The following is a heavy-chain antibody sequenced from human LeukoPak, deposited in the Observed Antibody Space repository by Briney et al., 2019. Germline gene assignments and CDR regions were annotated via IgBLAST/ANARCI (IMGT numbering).Heavy chain of an antibody. CDR2: IYPSGST. D-gene: IGHD3-10*01. CDR3: ARDRAMYYFDY. Sequence: GGSLRLSCAASGFTVSSNYMSWVRQAPGKGLEWVSLIYPSGSTYYADSVKGRFTISRDNSKNTLYLQMNSLRAEDTAVYYCARDRAMYYFDYWGQGTLVTVSS. CDR1: GFTVSSNY. V-gene: IGHV3-53*01. J-gene: IGHJ4*02.